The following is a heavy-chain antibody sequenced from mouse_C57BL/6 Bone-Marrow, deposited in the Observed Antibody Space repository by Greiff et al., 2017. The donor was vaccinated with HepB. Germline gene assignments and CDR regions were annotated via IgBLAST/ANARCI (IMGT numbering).Heavy chain of an antibody. CDR1: GFNIKNTY. CDR2: IDPANGNT. CDR3: ARALYYYGSSNCWSFDV. Sequence: VQLQQSVAELVRPGASVKLSCTASGFNIKNTYMHWVKQRPEQGLEWIGRIDPANGNTKYAPKFQGKATITADTSSNTAYLQLSSLTSEDTAIYYCARALYYYGSSNCWSFDVWGTGTTVTVSS. D-gene: IGHD1-1*01. J-gene: IGHJ1*03. V-gene: IGHV14-3*01.